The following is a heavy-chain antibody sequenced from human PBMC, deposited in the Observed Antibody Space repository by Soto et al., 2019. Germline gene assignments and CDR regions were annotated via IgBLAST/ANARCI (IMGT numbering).Heavy chain of an antibody. J-gene: IGHJ6*02. D-gene: IGHD1-26*01. V-gene: IGHV3-15*07. CDR1: GFTFSNAW. Sequence: GGSLRLSCAASGFTFSNAWMNWVRQAPGKGLEWVGRIKSKTDGGTTDYAAPVKGRFTISRDDSKNTLYLQMNSLKTEDTAVYYCTTDAIVGATTVSYYYYGMDVWGQGTTVTVSS. CDR2: IKSKTDGGTT. CDR3: TTDAIVGATTVSYYYYGMDV.